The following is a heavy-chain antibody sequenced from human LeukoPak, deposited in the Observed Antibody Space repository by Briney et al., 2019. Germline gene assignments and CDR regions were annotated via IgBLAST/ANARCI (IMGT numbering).Heavy chain of an antibody. Sequence: GASVKVSCKASGGTFSSYAISWVRQAPGQGLEWMGGIIPIFGTANYAQKFQGRVTITADKSTSTAYMELSSLRSEDTAVYYCAISAPTVTTGNYYYYYMDVWGKGTTVTVSS. CDR3: AISAPTVTTGNYYYYYMDV. D-gene: IGHD4-17*01. CDR1: GGTFSSYA. J-gene: IGHJ6*03. CDR2: IIPIFGTA. V-gene: IGHV1-69*06.